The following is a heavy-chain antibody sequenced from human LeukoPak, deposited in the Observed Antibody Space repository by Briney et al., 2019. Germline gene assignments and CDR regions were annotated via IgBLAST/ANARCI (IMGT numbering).Heavy chain of an antibody. CDR3: ARARTTVTAVDAFDI. CDR1: GYSISSGYY. Sequence: PSETLSLTCAVSGYSISSGYYWGWIRQPPGKGLEWIGTISHSGSTYYNPSLKSRVTMSVDTSKNQFSLRLSSVTAADTAVYYCARARTTVTAVDAFDIWGQGTMVTVSS. J-gene: IGHJ3*02. CDR2: ISHSGST. V-gene: IGHV4-38-2*01. D-gene: IGHD4-17*01.